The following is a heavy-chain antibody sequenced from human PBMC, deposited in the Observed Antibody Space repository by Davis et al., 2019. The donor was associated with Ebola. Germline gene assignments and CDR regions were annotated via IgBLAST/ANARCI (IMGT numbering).Heavy chain of an antibody. Sequence: PSETLSLTCSGSGDPFSHYFWSWIRQPPGKEQQWIGYFYYTGTTRYNSSLKSRVIISGETSKNQFSLKLNSVTAADTAVYYCARGRSNWNTLDFWGQGIRVTVSS. D-gene: IGHD1/OR15-1a*01. CDR2: FYYTGTT. CDR3: ARGRSNWNTLDF. J-gene: IGHJ4*02. V-gene: IGHV4-59*01. CDR1: GDPFSHYF.